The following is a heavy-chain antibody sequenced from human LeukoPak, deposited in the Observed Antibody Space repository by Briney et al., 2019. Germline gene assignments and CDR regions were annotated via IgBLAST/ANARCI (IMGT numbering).Heavy chain of an antibody. J-gene: IGHJ3*01. D-gene: IGHD3-10*01. V-gene: IGHV3-9*01. Sequence: PGRSLRLSCEASGFTFDDYAMHWVRQAPGKGLEWVSGISWNSGSVAYTDSVKGRFTISRDNSKNSLYLQMNSLRAEDTAFYYCAKGLVRGVLDAFDVWGQGTMVSVSS. CDR3: AKGLVRGVLDAFDV. CDR2: ISWNSGSV. CDR1: GFTFDDYA.